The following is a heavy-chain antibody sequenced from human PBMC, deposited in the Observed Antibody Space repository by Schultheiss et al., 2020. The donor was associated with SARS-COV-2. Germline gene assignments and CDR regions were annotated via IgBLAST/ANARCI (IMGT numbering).Heavy chain of an antibody. V-gene: IGHV1-2*02. CDR1: GYTFTVHY. Sequence: ASVKVSCTTSGYTFTVHYMHWVRQAPGQGLEWMGWINPASGGTNYAQKVQGRVTLTTDTSTSTAYMELRSLRSDDTAVYYCARDQTMTTVTTRERVARKYGMDVWGQGTTVTVSS. D-gene: IGHD4-17*01. CDR2: INPASGGT. J-gene: IGHJ6*02. CDR3: ARDQTMTTVTTRERVARKYGMDV.